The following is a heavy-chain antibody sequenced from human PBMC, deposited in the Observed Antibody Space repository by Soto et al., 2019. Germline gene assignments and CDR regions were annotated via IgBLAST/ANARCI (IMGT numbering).Heavy chain of an antibody. CDR1: GFTFSSYS. CDR2: ISSSSSIM. CDR3: ARVAVAGHYWYFDL. D-gene: IGHD6-19*01. Sequence: EVQLVESGGGLVQPGGSLRLSCAASGFTFSSYSMNWVRQAPGKGLELVSDISSSSSIMYYADSVKGRFTISRDNAKNSLYLQMNSLRAEDTAVYYCARVAVAGHYWYFDLWGRGTLVTVSS. J-gene: IGHJ2*01. V-gene: IGHV3-48*01.